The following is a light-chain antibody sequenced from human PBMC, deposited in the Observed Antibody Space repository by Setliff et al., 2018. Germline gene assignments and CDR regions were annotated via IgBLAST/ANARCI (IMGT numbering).Light chain of an antibody. CDR2: KAS. CDR3: QQYDNYLTWT. Sequence: DIQVTQSPSTLSASEGDRVTITCRASQIRSNWLAWYQQKPGNAPKLLISKASSLESGVPSRFSGSASETEFTLTISSLQPDDFATYYCQQYDNYLTWTFGQGTKVDIK. J-gene: IGKJ1*01. V-gene: IGKV1-5*03. CDR1: QIRSNW.